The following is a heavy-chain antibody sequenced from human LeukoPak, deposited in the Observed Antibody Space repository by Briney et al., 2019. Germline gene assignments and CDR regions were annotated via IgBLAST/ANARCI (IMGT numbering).Heavy chain of an antibody. Sequence: GGSLRLSCAASGFTFSSYEMNWVRQAPGKGLERVSYITSSGHTIYYADSVRGRFTVSRDNAKNSLYLQMNSLRAEDTAVYYCAREGVCDFMDCFEPWGQGTLVTVSS. D-gene: IGHD2-21*02. CDR1: GFTFSSYE. CDR2: ITSSGHTI. CDR3: AREGVCDFMDCFEP. V-gene: IGHV3-48*03. J-gene: IGHJ5*02.